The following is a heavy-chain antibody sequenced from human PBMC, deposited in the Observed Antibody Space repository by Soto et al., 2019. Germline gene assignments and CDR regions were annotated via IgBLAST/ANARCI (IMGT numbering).Heavy chain of an antibody. V-gene: IGHV4-39*01. J-gene: IGHJ3*02. CDR1: GDSISSSSYY. D-gene: IGHD1-20*01. CDR3: ARYKGGGAFDI. CDR2: IYYSGST. Sequence: QLQLQESGPGLVKPSETLTLTCTVSGDSISSSSYYWGWIRQPPGKGLEWIGSIYYSGSTYYNPSLMRRVILSVDTSKNQFSLKPSSVTAADTAVYYCARYKGGGAFDIWGQGTMVTVSS.